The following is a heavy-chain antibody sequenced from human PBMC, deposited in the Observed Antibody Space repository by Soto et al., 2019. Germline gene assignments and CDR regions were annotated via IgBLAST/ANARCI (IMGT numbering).Heavy chain of an antibody. J-gene: IGHJ4*02. CDR2: IIPIFGTA. CDR3: ARTEDTTKAFDLDY. CDR1: GGTFSSYA. D-gene: IGHD5-18*01. Sequence: GASVKVSCKASGGTFSSYAISWVRQASGQGLEWMGGIIPIFGTANYAQKFQGRVTITADESTSTAYMELSSLRSEDTAVYYCARTEDTTKAFDLDYWGQGTLVTVSS. V-gene: IGHV1-69*13.